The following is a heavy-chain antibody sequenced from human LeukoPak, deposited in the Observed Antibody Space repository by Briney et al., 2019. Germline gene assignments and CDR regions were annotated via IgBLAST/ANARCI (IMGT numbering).Heavy chain of an antibody. Sequence: SETLSLTCTVSGGSISSSSYYWGWIRQPPGKGLEWIGSIYYSGSTYYNPSLKSRVTISVDTSKNQFSLKLSSVTAADTAVYYCARHGGMVRGFTPYYYYYGMDVWGQGTTVTVSS. V-gene: IGHV4-39*01. J-gene: IGHJ6*02. CDR1: GGSISSSSYY. D-gene: IGHD3-10*01. CDR3: ARHGGMVRGFTPYYYYYGMDV. CDR2: IYYSGST.